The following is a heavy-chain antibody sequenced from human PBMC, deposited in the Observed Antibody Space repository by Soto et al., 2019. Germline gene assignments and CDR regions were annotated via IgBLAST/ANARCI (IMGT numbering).Heavy chain of an antibody. Sequence: GESLKISCQVSGDTFTIYWIGWVRQMPGKGLEWMGIIYPSDSDTRYSPSFQGQVTISAAQSINTAYLQWDSLKASDTAIYYCARPANTVADHFDLWGQGTPVTVSS. D-gene: IGHD4-17*01. CDR2: IYPSDSDT. CDR1: GDTFTIYW. J-gene: IGHJ4*02. CDR3: ARPANTVADHFDL. V-gene: IGHV5-51*01.